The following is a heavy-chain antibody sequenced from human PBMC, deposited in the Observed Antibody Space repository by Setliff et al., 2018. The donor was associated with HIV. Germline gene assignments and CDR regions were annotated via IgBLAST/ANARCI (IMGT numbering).Heavy chain of an antibody. CDR3: VKGYTSTWGPFDY. D-gene: IGHD6-13*01. CDR2: ISSSGSTI. J-gene: IGHJ4*02. V-gene: IGHV3-11*01. Sequence: GGSLRLSCAASGFTFSDDYMSWIRQAPGKGLEWVSYISSSGSTIYYADSVKGRFTISRDNAKNSLYLQMSSLRAEDTAVYYCVKGYTSTWGPFDYWGQGTLVTVSS. CDR1: GFTFSDDY.